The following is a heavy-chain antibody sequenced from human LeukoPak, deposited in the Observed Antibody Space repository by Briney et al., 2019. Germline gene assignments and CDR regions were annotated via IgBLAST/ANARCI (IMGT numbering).Heavy chain of an antibody. CDR2: IWYDGSEK. D-gene: IGHD3-22*01. V-gene: IGHV3-33*01. CDR3: ALSSSGYSLDY. Sequence: GRSLRLSCAASGFTFSTYGMHWVRQAPGKGLEWVALIWYDGSEKYYADSVEGRFTISRDTSKNTLYLQMNSLRGEDTAVYYCALSSSGYSLDYWGQGTLVTVSS. CDR1: GFTFSTYG. J-gene: IGHJ4*02.